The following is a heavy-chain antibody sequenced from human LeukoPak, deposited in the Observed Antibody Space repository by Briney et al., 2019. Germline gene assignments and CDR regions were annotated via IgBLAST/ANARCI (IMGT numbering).Heavy chain of an antibody. D-gene: IGHD2-15*01. J-gene: IGHJ4*02. Sequence: GGSLRLSCAASGFTVSSNYMSWVRQAPGKGLEWVSGISGSGGSTYYADSVKGRFTISRDNSKNTLYLQMNSLRAEDTAIYYCAKGCGGSCYSEFDYWGQGTLVTVSS. CDR1: GFTVSSNY. V-gene: IGHV3-23*01. CDR2: ISGSGGST. CDR3: AKGCGGSCYSEFDY.